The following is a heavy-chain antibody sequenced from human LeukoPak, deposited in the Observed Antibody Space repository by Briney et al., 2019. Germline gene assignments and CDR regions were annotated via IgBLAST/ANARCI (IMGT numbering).Heavy chain of an antibody. Sequence: GGSLRLSCAASGFTVSSNYMSWVRQAPGKGLEWVSVIYSGGSTYYADSVKGRFTISRDNSKNTLYLQMNSLRAEDTAVYYCAREPKGGYSGYDWHYFDYWGQGTLVSVSS. CDR1: GFTVSSNY. J-gene: IGHJ4*02. CDR2: IYSGGST. D-gene: IGHD5-12*01. V-gene: IGHV3-53*01. CDR3: AREPKGGYSGYDWHYFDY.